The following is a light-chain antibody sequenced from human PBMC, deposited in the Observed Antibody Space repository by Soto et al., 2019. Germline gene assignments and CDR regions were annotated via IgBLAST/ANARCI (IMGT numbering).Light chain of an antibody. CDR1: QSLLHSNGYNY. Sequence: DIVMTQSPLSLPVTPGEPASITCRSSQSLLHSNGYNYLDWYLQKPGQSPQLLIYLGSNRASGVPDRFSGSGSGTDFTLKFSRVEAEDVGVYYCMQALQTPWYTFGQGTKLEIK. J-gene: IGKJ2*01. V-gene: IGKV2-28*01. CDR2: LGS. CDR3: MQALQTPWYT.